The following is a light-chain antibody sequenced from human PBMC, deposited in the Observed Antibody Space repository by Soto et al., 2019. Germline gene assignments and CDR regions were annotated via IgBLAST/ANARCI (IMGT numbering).Light chain of an antibody. CDR1: QSVSSNY. V-gene: IGKV3-20*01. J-gene: IGKJ2*01. CDR2: GAS. CDR3: QQYGRSRMFT. Sequence: EIVLTQSPGTLSLSPGERSTLSCRASQSVSSNYLAWYQQKPGQAPRLLIYGASSGAAGIPDRFIGSGSGTDFTLTINGLEPEDFAVYVCQQYGRSRMFTFGQGTKLEIK.